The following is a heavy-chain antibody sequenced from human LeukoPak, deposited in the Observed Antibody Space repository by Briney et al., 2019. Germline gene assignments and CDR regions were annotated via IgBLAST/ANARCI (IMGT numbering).Heavy chain of an antibody. V-gene: IGHV1-69*13. CDR2: IIPIFGTA. J-gene: IGHJ3*02. Sequence: SVKVSCKASGGTFSSYAISWVRQAPGQGLEWMGGIIPIFGTANYAQKFQGRVTITADESTSTAYMELRSLRPDDTAVYYCARDEITMIRGVIRADAFDIWGQGTMVTVSS. CDR3: ARDEITMIRGVIRADAFDI. D-gene: IGHD3-10*01. CDR1: GGTFSSYA.